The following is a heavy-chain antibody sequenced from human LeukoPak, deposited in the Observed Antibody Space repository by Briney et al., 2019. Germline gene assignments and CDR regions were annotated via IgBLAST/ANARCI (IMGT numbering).Heavy chain of an antibody. CDR1: GYTFTSYA. Sequence: ASVKVSCKASGYTFTSYAMNWVRQAPGQGLEWMGWINTNTGNPTYAQGFTGRFVFSLDTSVSTAYLQISSLKAEDTAVYHCARGAYYDFWSGYFGTNWFDPWGQGTLVTVSS. J-gene: IGHJ5*02. CDR2: INTNTGNP. D-gene: IGHD3-3*01. CDR3: ARGAYYDFWSGYFGTNWFDP. V-gene: IGHV7-4-1*02.